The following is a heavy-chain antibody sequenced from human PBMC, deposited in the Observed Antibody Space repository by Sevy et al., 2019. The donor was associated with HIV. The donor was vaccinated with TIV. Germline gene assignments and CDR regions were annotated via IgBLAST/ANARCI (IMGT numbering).Heavy chain of an antibody. Sequence: GGSLRLSCAASGFTVSRNFMSWIRQAPGKGLEWVSIFYSDGTTFYADSVKGRFTISRDNSRNTLYLQMKTLRAEDTAVYYCVGADRPNQGDFWGQGTLVTVSS. J-gene: IGHJ4*02. D-gene: IGHD6-6*01. V-gene: IGHV3-53*01. CDR2: FYSDGTT. CDR1: GFTVSRNF. CDR3: VGADRPNQGDF.